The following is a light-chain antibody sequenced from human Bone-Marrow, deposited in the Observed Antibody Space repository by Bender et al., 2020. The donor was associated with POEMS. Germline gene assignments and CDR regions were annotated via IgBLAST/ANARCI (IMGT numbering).Light chain of an antibody. V-gene: IGLV3-21*02. Sequence: SFVLTQPPSLSVAPGETASIICTGHGLENKSVHWYQQRPGQAPLLVLYDDSERPSGIPDRFSGSHFGDPATLTISGVEVADEADYDCQVWDAGAGVVFGGGTKLTVL. CDR3: QVWDAGAGVV. CDR2: DDS. J-gene: IGLJ2*01. CDR1: GLENKS.